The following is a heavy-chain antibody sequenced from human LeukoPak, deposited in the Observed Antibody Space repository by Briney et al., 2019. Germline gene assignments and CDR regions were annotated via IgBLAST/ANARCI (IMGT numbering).Heavy chain of an antibody. CDR1: GYTFTGYY. Sequence: ASVRVPCKPSGYTFTGYYLHWVRQAPGQGLEWMGWINPNSGGINYAQKFQGRVTMTRDTSINTAYMELRSLRYDDTAVYYCARDRSLGPFGTTAAGSDYWGQGTLVTVSS. D-gene: IGHD6-13*01. V-gene: IGHV1-2*02. J-gene: IGHJ4*02. CDR3: ARDRSLGPFGTTAAGSDY. CDR2: INPNSGGI.